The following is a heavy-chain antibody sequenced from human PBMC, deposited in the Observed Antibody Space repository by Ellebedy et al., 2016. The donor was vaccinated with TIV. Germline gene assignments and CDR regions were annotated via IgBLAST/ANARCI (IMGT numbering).Heavy chain of an antibody. CDR3: GRGDYYDISGNSDSYCYYAMDV. CDR2: IIPIFGTA. V-gene: IGHV1-69*06. J-gene: IGHJ6*02. Sequence: SVKVSXXASGGTFIYAITWVRQAPGQGLEWMGGIIPIFGTANYAQKFQGRVTITADKSTGTAYMELSSLRSEDTAVYYCGRGDYYDISGNSDSYCYYAMDVWGQGTTVTVSS. CDR1: GGTFIYA. D-gene: IGHD3-22*01.